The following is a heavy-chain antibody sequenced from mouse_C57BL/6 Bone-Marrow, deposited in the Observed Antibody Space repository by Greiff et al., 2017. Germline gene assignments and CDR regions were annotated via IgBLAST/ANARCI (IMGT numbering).Heavy chain of an antibody. CDR3: ARWLLRWYFDV. V-gene: IGHV1-59*01. CDR1: GYTFTSYW. CDR2: IDPSDSYT. D-gene: IGHD2-3*01. J-gene: IGHJ1*03. Sequence: QVQLQQSGAELVRPGTSVKLSCKASGYTFTSYWMHWVKQRPGQGLEWIGVIDPSDSYTNYNQKFKGKATLTVDTSSSTAYMQLSSLTSEDSAVYYCARWLLRWYFDVGGTGTTVTVSS.